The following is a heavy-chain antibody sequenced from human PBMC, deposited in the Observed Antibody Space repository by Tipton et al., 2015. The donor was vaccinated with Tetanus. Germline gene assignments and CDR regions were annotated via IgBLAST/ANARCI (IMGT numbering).Heavy chain of an antibody. Sequence: TLSLTCTVSGGSMSNNYWSWIRQPPGKGLEWIAYIFHSGSTNYSPSLKSRVAISMDTSKNQISLKLSSVTAADTAVYYCVRGRGLGAYSFGFEYWGQGAQVIVSS. CDR2: IFHSGST. D-gene: IGHD5-18*01. J-gene: IGHJ4*02. CDR3: VRGRGLGAYSFGFEY. CDR1: GGSMSNNY. V-gene: IGHV4-59*01.